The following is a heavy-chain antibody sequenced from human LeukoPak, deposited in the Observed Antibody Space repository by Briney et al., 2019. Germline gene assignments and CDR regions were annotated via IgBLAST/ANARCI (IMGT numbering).Heavy chain of an antibody. CDR2: ISSSGGST. CDR1: GFTFSNYG. V-gene: IGHV3-23*01. J-gene: IGHJ4*02. CDR3: AKRDFSL. Sequence: PGGSLRLSCAASGFTFSNYGMSWVRQAPGRGLEWVSGISSSGGSTYYADSVKGRFSISRDNSKNTLYVQMNSLRAEDTAIYYCAKRDFSLRGQGTLVTVSS. D-gene: IGHD5/OR15-5a*01.